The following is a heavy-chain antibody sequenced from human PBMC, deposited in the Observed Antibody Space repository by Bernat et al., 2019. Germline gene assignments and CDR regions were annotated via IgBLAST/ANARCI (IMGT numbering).Heavy chain of an antibody. Sequence: QVQLVQSGAEVKKPESSMKVSCKASGGTFINYTINWVRQAPGQGLEWMGRIIPALDMADYAQKFRGRVTITADKPTSTAYMELRSLKSEDTAVYYCAKSLRGMAALYYFDSWGQGTLLTVSS. CDR3: AKSLRGMAALYYFDS. V-gene: IGHV1-69*02. J-gene: IGHJ4*02. CDR2: IIPALDMA. D-gene: IGHD6-13*01. CDR1: GGTFINYT.